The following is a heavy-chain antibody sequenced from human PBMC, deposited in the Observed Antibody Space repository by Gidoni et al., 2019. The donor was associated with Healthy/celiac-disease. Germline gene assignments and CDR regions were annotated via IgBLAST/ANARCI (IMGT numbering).Heavy chain of an antibody. J-gene: IGHJ4*02. V-gene: IGHV3-11*01. CDR1: GFTFSDYY. CDR2: ISSSGSTI. CDR3: ARLHGYFDY. Sequence: QVQLVESGGGLVTPGGSLRLACSASGFTFSDYYIILIRQAPVKGLEWVSYISSSGSTIYYAGSVKGRFTISRDNAKNSLYLQMNSLRAEDAAVYYCARLHGYFDYWGQGTLVTVSS.